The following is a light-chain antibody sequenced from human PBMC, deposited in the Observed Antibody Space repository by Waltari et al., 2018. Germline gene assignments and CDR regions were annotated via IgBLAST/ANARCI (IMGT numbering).Light chain of an antibody. V-gene: IGLV2-14*03. CDR1: SSAIGSYNY. CDR3: ASYMDTTTREL. J-gene: IGLJ2*01. Sequence: QSALTQPASVSGSPGQSITISCTGTSSAIGSYNYVSWYQQHPGKAPKLIIFDVAKRPSWVSTRFSGSKSGNTASLTISGLQAEDEADYFCASYMDTTTRELFGGGTSLTVL. CDR2: DVA.